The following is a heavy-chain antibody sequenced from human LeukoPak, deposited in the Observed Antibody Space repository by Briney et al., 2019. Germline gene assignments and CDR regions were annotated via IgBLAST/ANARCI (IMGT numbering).Heavy chain of an antibody. Sequence: SETLSLTCTVSGGSIRSYYWSWIRQPAGKGLEWIGRIYTSGSTNYNPSLESRVTMSEDTSKNQFSLKLSSVTAADTAVYYCARGRTGADFDYWGQGTPVTVSS. J-gene: IGHJ4*02. CDR3: ARGRTGADFDY. CDR1: GGSIRSYY. D-gene: IGHD4/OR15-4a*01. V-gene: IGHV4-4*07. CDR2: IYTSGST.